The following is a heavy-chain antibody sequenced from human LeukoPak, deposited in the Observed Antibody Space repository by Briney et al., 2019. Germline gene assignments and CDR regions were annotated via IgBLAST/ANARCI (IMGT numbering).Heavy chain of an antibody. J-gene: IGHJ4*02. CDR3: ARGGRRLVAHYYFDY. CDR2: IYYSGST. Sequence: SETLSLTCTVPGGSISSSSYYWGWIRQPPGKGLEWIGSIYYSGSTYYNPSLKSRVTISVDTSKNQFSLKLSSVTAADTAVYYCARGGRRLVAHYYFDYWGQGTLVTVSS. D-gene: IGHD6-19*01. CDR1: GGSISSSSYY. V-gene: IGHV4-39*07.